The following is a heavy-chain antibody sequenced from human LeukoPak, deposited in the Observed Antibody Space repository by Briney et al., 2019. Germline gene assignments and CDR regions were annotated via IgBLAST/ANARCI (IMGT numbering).Heavy chain of an antibody. CDR1: GFTFDDYA. CDR3: ARDYFGSPSALDY. J-gene: IGHJ4*02. V-gene: IGHV3-9*01. D-gene: IGHD1-26*01. CDR2: ISWNSGSI. Sequence: SGGSLRLSCAASGFTFDDYAMHWVRQAPGKGLEWVSGISWNSGSIGYADSVKGRFTISRDNAKNSLYLQMNSLRAEDTALYYCARDYFGSPSALDYWGQGTLVTVSS.